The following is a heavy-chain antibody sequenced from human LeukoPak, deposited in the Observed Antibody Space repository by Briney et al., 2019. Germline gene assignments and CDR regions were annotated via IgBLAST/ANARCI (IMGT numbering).Heavy chain of an antibody. CDR3: ATKQWLAPPPDS. Sequence: GGSLRLSCAASGFTFSKYWMLWVRQAPGKGLESVSRINTDGPVTTYADSVKGRFTVSRDNADNTMFLQMHRVSDEDTDVYYWATKQWLAPPPDSWGQGTPVTVSS. CDR2: INTDGPVT. J-gene: IGHJ4*02. V-gene: IGHV3-74*01. CDR1: GFTFSKYW. D-gene: IGHD6-19*01.